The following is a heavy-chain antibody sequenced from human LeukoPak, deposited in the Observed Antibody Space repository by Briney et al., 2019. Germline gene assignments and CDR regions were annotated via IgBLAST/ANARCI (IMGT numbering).Heavy chain of an antibody. D-gene: IGHD2-21*02. J-gene: IGHJ4*02. CDR1: GYTFTNYY. CDR2: INPSAGST. Sequence: ASVKVSCKAFGYTFTNYYLHWVRQAPGQGLEWMGIINPSAGSTSYVQKFQGRVTMTRDTSTSTVCMELSSLRSEDTAVYYCARDYCGGDCPLLDYWGQGTPVTVSS. V-gene: IGHV1-46*01. CDR3: ARDYCGGDCPLLDY.